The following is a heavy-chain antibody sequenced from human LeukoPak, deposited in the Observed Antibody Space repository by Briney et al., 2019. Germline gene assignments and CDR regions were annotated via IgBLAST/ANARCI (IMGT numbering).Heavy chain of an antibody. CDR2: IIPIFGTA. D-gene: IGHD2-2*01. Sequence: SVKVSCKASGGTFSSYAISWVRQAPGQGLEWMGGIIPIFGTANYAQKFQGRVTITADESTSTAYMELSGLRSEDTAVYYCARANIVVVPAAILPYYYYGMDVWGQGTTVTVSS. V-gene: IGHV1-69*13. CDR3: ARANIVVVPAAILPYYYYGMDV. CDR1: GGTFSSYA. J-gene: IGHJ6*02.